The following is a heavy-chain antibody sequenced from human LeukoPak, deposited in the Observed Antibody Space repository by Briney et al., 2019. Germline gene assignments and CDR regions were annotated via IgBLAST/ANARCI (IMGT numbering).Heavy chain of an antibody. J-gene: IGHJ4*02. CDR2: ITWNSGSI. D-gene: IGHD3-22*01. V-gene: IGHV3-9*01. Sequence: GGSLRLSCAASGFTFDDYAMHWVQQAPGKGLEWVSGITWNSGSIAYADSVKGRFTISRDNAKNSLYLQMNSLRAEDTALYYCAKDINYDSSGYYRDWGQGTLVTVSS. CDR3: AKDINYDSSGYYRD. CDR1: GFTFDDYA.